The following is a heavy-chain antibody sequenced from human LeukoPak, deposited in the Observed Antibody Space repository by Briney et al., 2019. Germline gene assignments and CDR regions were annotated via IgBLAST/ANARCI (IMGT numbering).Heavy chain of an antibody. CDR3: ARDRGYYDSSGYRPFDY. V-gene: IGHV1-69*04. Sequence: ASVKVSCKASGGTFTSYAISWVRQAPGHGLEWMGRIIPILGIANYAQKFQGRVTITADKSTSTAYMELSSLRSEDTAVYYCARDRGYYDSSGYRPFDYWGQGTLVTVSS. CDR2: IIPILGIA. J-gene: IGHJ4*02. D-gene: IGHD3-22*01. CDR1: GGTFTSYA.